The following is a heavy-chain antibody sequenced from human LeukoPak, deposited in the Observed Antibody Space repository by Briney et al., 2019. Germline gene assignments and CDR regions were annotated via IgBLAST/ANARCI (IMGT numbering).Heavy chain of an antibody. CDR1: GGSFSGYY. Sequence: SETLSLTCAVYGGSFSGYYWSWIRQPPGKGLEWIGEINHSGSTTYNTSLKSRVSISVDTSKDQFSLKLSSVTAADTAVYYCARKLRGIAVAGAVAGRYFDYWGQGTLVTVSS. D-gene: IGHD6-19*01. V-gene: IGHV4-34*01. CDR2: INHSGST. CDR3: ARKLRGIAVAGAVAGRYFDY. J-gene: IGHJ4*02.